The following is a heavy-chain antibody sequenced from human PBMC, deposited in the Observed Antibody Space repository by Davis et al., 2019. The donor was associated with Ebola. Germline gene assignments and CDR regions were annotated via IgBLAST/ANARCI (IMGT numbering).Heavy chain of an antibody. CDR2: ISGGGTRT. J-gene: IGHJ4*02. CDR1: GFTFSNND. CDR3: ARDQRSVVGATGLDY. V-gene: IGHV3-48*03. Sequence: GGSLRLSCAASGFTFSNNDMNWVRQAPGKGLEWLSNISGGGTRTSYADSVQGRFTISRDNAENSLFLQMTSLRVEDTAVYYCARDQRSVVGATGLDYWGQGTLVTVSS. D-gene: IGHD1-26*01.